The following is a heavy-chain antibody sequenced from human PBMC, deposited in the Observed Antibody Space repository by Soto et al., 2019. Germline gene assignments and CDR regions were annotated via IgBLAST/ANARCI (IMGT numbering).Heavy chain of an antibody. V-gene: IGHV1-46*03. J-gene: IGHJ3*02. CDR2: IDPSGGST. Sequence: ASVKVSCKASGYTFTSYYMHWVRQAPGQGLEWMGIIDPSGGSTSYAQKFQGRVTMTRDTSTSTVYMELSSLRSEDTAVYYCARAGIGDCSGGSCLGDAFDSRGQRTTVTVSS. D-gene: IGHD2-15*01. CDR1: GYTFTSYY. CDR3: ARAGIGDCSGGSCLGDAFDS.